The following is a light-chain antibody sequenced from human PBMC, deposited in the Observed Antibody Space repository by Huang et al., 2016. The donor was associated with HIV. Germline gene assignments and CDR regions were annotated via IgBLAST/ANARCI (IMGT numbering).Light chain of an antibody. CDR2: NTS. V-gene: IGKV3-11*01. Sequence: EIVLTQSPATLSLSPGERATLSCRASQSVRGYLCWYQQKPGQAPRLLIYNTSNRATGIPARFSGSGSGTDFTLTISSLEPEDFATYYCHQRSTWPPLLGFGGGTKVEIK. CDR3: HQRSTWPPLLG. J-gene: IGKJ4*01. CDR1: QSVRGY.